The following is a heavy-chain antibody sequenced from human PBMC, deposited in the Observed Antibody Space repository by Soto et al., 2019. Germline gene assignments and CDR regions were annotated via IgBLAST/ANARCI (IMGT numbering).Heavy chain of an antibody. J-gene: IGHJ4*02. CDR2: IWYDGSNK. D-gene: IGHD2-2*01. CDR1: GFTFSSYG. Sequence: GGSLRLSCAASGFTFSSYGMHWVRQAPGKGLEWVAVIWYDGSNKYYADSVKGRFTLSSDNSKSTLYLQMNSLRAEDTAVYYCANGPAKPPHFDYWGQGTLVTVSS. V-gene: IGHV3-33*06. CDR3: ANGPAKPPHFDY.